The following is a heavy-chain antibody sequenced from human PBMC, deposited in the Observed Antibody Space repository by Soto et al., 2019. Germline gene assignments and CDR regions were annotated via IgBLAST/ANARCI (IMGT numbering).Heavy chain of an antibody. Sequence: SETLSLTCAVSGGSINSYHWSWIRQPPGKGLEWIGYGHYSGTTYYNPSLKSRVTMSVDMSKNQFSLKLSSVTAADTAVYYCARTRGSGWYGDNWFDPWGQGTLVTVSS. D-gene: IGHD6-19*01. V-gene: IGHV4-59*01. CDR2: GHYSGTT. J-gene: IGHJ5*02. CDR3: ARTRGSGWYGDNWFDP. CDR1: GGSINSYH.